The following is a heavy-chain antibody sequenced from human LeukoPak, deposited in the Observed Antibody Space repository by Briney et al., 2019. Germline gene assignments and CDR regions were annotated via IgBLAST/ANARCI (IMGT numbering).Heavy chain of an antibody. CDR2: IYYSGST. Sequence: SETLSLTCTVSGGSISSYYWSWIRQPPGKGLEWIGYIYYSGSTNYNPSLKSRVTISVDTSKNQFSLKLSSVTAADTAVYYCARDLSSSIPNPYGMDVWGKGTTVTVSS. CDR1: GGSISSYY. CDR3: ARDLSSSIPNPYGMDV. V-gene: IGHV4-59*01. J-gene: IGHJ6*04. D-gene: IGHD6-6*01.